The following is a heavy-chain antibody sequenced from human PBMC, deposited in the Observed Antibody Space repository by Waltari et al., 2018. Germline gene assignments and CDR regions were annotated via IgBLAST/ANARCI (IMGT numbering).Heavy chain of an antibody. D-gene: IGHD2-15*01. CDR3: ARDLGYCSGGSCYKHNWFDP. CDR1: GGTFSSYA. CDR2: ISPIIGTE. V-gene: IGHV1-69*01. Sequence: QVQLVQSGAEVKKPGSSVKVSCKASGGTFSSYAISWVRPAPGQGLEWMGGISPIIGTEKYAQKCKGRVTSTADESTSTAYMELSSLRYEDTAVYYCARDLGYCSGGSCYKHNWFDPWGQGTLVTVSS. J-gene: IGHJ5*02.